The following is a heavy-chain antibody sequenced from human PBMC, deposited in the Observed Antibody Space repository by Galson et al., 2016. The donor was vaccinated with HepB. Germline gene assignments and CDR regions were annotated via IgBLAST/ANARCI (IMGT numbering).Heavy chain of an antibody. CDR2: IYNSGSA. Sequence: SETLSLTCNVSGVSISSYSWSWIRQPPGKGLEWIAYIYNSGSANPNPSLKSRVTMSLDTSKNQFSLKLSSVTAAVTAVYYCARSQARYCKSAGCNRRYFFDYWGQGTLVTVSS. CDR3: ARSQARYCKSAGCNRRYFFDY. CDR1: GVSISSYS. J-gene: IGHJ4*02. D-gene: IGHD2-2*02. V-gene: IGHV4-59*01.